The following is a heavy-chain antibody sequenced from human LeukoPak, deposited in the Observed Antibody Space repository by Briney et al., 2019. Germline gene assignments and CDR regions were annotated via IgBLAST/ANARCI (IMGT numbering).Heavy chain of an antibody. CDR1: GGSISSSSYY. J-gene: IGHJ4*02. Sequence: SETLSLTCTVSGGSISSSSYYWGWIRQPPGKGLEWIGSIYYSGSTYYNPSLKSRVTISVDTSKNQFSLKLSSVTAADTAVYYCARARSGGAIDYWGQGTLVTVSS. D-gene: IGHD3-16*01. V-gene: IGHV4-39*01. CDR2: IYYSGST. CDR3: ARARSGGAIDY.